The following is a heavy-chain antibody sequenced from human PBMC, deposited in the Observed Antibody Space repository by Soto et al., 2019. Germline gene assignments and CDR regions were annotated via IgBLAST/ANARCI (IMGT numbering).Heavy chain of an antibody. CDR1: GFTFTDAW. V-gene: IGHV3-15*01. CDR3: ATGSARFDF. D-gene: IGHD6-6*01. CDR2: VKSQIDGGTT. J-gene: IGHJ5*01. Sequence: EVQLVESGGGSVNPGGSVRLSCAASGFTFTDAWMNWVRQVPGEGLEWVGHVKSQIDGGTTYSAAALDGRVTISRDDSKNMVYLQMNRLRTDDTAVYYCATGSARFDFWGQGTLVTVSS.